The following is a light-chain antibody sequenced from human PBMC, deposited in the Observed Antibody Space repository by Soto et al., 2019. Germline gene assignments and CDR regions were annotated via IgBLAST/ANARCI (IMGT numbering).Light chain of an antibody. CDR3: QQYGSSPGT. Sequence: EIVLTQSPGTVSLSPGERATLSCRASQSVSSSYLAWYQQKPGQAPRLLIYGASSRATGIPDRFSGSGSGTDFTLTISRLEPEDFAVYYCQQYGSSPGTFGQGTKVEI. V-gene: IGKV3-20*01. J-gene: IGKJ1*01. CDR1: QSVSSSY. CDR2: GAS.